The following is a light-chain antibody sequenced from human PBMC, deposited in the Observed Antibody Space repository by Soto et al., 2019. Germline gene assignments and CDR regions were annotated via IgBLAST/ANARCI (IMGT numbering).Light chain of an antibody. CDR3: SSYTSSSTLV. J-gene: IGLJ2*01. CDR2: DVI. V-gene: IGLV2-14*01. CDR1: SSDVGGYNN. Sequence: QSALTQPASVSGSPGQSITISCTGTSSDVGGYNNVSWYQQHPGKAPKLMIYDVINRPSGVSNRFSGPKSGNTSSLTISWLQAEDGADYYCSSYTSSSTLVFGGGTKLTVL.